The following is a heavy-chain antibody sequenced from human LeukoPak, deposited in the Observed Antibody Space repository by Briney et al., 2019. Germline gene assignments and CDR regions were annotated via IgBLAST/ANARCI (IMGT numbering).Heavy chain of an antibody. D-gene: IGHD6-6*01. V-gene: IGHV3-48*04. CDR2: ISSSRSSM. Sequence: PGGSLRLSCAASGFTFSSYSMNWVRQAPGKGLEWVSYISSSRSSMYYADSVKGRFTISRDNAKNSLYLQMNSLRVEDTAIYYCAREYSSSSGKAFDIWGQGTMVTVSS. CDR3: AREYSSSSGKAFDI. J-gene: IGHJ3*02. CDR1: GFTFSSYS.